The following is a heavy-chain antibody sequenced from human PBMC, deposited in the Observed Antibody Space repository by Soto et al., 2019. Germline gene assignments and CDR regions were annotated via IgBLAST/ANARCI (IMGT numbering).Heavy chain of an antibody. CDR2: IWYDGSNK. D-gene: IGHD2-2*01. J-gene: IGHJ3*02. Sequence: QVQVVESGGGVVQPGRSLRLSCAASGFTFSNYGMYWVRQAPGKGLEWVAVIWYDGSNKYYADSVKGRFTISRDNSQNTLYLKMNSLRAEDTAVYYCGPEYRGAFEIWGQGTMVTVSA. CDR1: GFTFSNYG. V-gene: IGHV3-33*01. CDR3: GPEYRGAFEI.